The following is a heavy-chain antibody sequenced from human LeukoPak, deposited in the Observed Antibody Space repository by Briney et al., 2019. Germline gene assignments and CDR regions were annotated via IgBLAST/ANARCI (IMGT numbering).Heavy chain of an antibody. V-gene: IGHV3-30*18. D-gene: IGHD4-17*01. Sequence: PGRSLRLSCAASGFTFSSYGMHWVRQAPGKGLEWVAVISYDGSNKYYADSVKGRFTISRDNSKNTLYLQMNSLRAEDTAVYYCAKDPRTTTVTSFDYWGQGTLVTVSS. CDR1: GFTFSSYG. J-gene: IGHJ4*02. CDR3: AKDPRTTTVTSFDY. CDR2: ISYDGSNK.